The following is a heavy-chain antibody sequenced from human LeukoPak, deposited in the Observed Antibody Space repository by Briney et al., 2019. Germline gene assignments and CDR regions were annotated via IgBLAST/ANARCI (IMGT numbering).Heavy chain of an antibody. D-gene: IGHD6-13*01. V-gene: IGHV4-38-2*02. CDR2: IYHSGST. CDR1: GYSISSGYY. Sequence: SETLSLTCTVSGYSISSGYYWGWIRQPPGKGLEWIGSIYHSGSTYYNPSLKSRVTISVDTSKNQFSLKLSSVTAADTAVYYCARDGSSWYSVDYWGQGTLVTVSS. J-gene: IGHJ4*02. CDR3: ARDGSSWYSVDY.